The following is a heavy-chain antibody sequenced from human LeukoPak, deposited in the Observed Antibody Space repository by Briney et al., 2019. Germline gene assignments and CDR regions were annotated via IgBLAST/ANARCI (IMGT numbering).Heavy chain of an antibody. Sequence: SETLSLTCAVYGESFSGYYWSWIRQPPGKGLEWTGEINHSGSTNYNPSLKSRVTISVDTSKNQFSLKLSSVTAADTAVYYCARAPYALPDYWGQGTLVTVSS. CDR3: ARAPYALPDY. CDR1: GESFSGYY. D-gene: IGHD4-17*01. V-gene: IGHV4-34*01. J-gene: IGHJ4*02. CDR2: INHSGST.